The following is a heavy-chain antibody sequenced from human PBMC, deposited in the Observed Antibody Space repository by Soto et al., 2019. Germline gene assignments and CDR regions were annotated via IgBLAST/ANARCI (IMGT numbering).Heavy chain of an antibody. CDR3: ARDYPYALDVADYFDF. Sequence: KPSETLSLTCTVSGYSISTGYYWAWVRQSPGKGLEWIGSVYRSGAAYYSPTLKSRVTISVDTSKNQFSLHLKSVTAADAAVYYCARDYPYALDVADYFDFWRQGTPVTVSS. CDR2: VYRSGAA. CDR1: GYSISTGYY. J-gene: IGHJ4*02. D-gene: IGHD6-19*01. V-gene: IGHV4-38-2*02.